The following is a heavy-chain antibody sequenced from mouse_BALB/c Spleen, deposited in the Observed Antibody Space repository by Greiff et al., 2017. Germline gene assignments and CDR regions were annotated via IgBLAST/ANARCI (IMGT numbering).Heavy chain of an antibody. Sequence: EVQLQQSGPELVKPGASVKMSCKASGYTFTSYVMHWVKQKPGQGLEWIGYINPYNDGTKYNEKFKGKATLTSDKSSSTAYMELSSLTSEDSAVYYCARSGALPRRGFAYWGQGTLVTVSA. D-gene: IGHD1-2*01. CDR1: GYTFTSYV. J-gene: IGHJ3*01. CDR2: INPYNDGT. CDR3: ARSGALPRRGFAY. V-gene: IGHV1-14*01.